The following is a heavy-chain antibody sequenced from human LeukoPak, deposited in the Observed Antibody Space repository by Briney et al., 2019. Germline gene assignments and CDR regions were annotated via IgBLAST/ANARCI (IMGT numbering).Heavy chain of an antibody. CDR3: ARDLWDIVVAGVDTAMGIFDY. CDR2: SNTSNSNT. J-gene: IGHJ4*02. D-gene: IGHD5-18*01. CDR1: GYTFTSYA. Sequence: ASGKLSCNASGYTFTSYAMHWVRQAPGQRVRGMGWSNTSNSNTKYSQKFQGRGTIPRDTSGSTAYMELNSLRSKDTAVYYCARDLWDIVVAGVDTAMGIFDYWGQGTLVTASS. V-gene: IGHV1-3*04.